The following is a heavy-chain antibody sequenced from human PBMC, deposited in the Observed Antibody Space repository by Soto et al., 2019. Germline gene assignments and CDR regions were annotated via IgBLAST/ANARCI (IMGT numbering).Heavy chain of an antibody. CDR1: SDSISSSNW. CDR2: IYHTGST. CDR3: ARVVVATYSSTFDP. V-gene: IGHV4-4*02. Sequence: QVQLQESGPGLVKPSGTLSLTCGVSSDSISSSNWWTWVRQPPGKGLEWIGEIYHTGSTNYNPSLKSRVTISVDKSKNQFSLKLSSVTAADTAVYYCARVVVATYSSTFDPWGQGTRVTVSS. D-gene: IGHD6-13*01. J-gene: IGHJ5*02.